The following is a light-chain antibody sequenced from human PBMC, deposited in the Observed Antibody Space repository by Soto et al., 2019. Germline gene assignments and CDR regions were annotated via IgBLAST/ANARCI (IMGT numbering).Light chain of an antibody. Sequence: QAVVTQEPSLTVSPGGTVTLTCGSSTGAVTSNHHPYWFQQKAGQAPRTLIYDTSNKHSWTPARFSGSFLGDKAALTLSGAQPEDEAQYYCLLSYNAARVFGGGTKVTVL. J-gene: IGLJ2*01. CDR2: DTS. V-gene: IGLV7-46*01. CDR3: LLSYNAARV. CDR1: TGAVTSNHH.